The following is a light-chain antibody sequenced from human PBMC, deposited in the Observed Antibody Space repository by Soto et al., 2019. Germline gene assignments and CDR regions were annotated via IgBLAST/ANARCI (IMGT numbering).Light chain of an antibody. Sequence: QSALTQPASVSGSPGQSITISCTGTSGDVGTYDLVSWYQHHPGAAPKLMIYEATRRPSGISNRVSGSKSGNTASLTISGLQAEDEAAYYCCSFAGSNSWVFGGGTKLTVL. CDR1: SGDVGTYDL. J-gene: IGLJ3*02. CDR2: EAT. CDR3: CSFAGSNSWV. V-gene: IGLV2-23*01.